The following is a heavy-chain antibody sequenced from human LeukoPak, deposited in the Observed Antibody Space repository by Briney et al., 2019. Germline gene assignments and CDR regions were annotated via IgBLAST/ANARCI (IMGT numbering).Heavy chain of an antibody. CDR1: GGSFSGYY. V-gene: IGHV4-34*01. CDR3: ARGLRGEDSSKDVDY. D-gene: IGHD3-22*01. Sequence: SETLSLTCAVYGGSFSGYYWSWIRQPPGKGLEWIGEINHSGSTNYNPSLKSRVTISVDTSKNQFSLKLSSVAAADTAVYYCARGLRGEDSSKDVDYWGQGTLVTVSS. CDR2: INHSGST. J-gene: IGHJ4*02.